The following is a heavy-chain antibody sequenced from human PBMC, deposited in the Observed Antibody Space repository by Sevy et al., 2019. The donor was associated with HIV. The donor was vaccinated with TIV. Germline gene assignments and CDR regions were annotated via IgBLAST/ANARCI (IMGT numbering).Heavy chain of an antibody. Sequence: GESLKISCKGSGYRFTNFWIDWVRQMPGKGLEWMGVIYPGDSDVRYSPSFEGQVTISADKSINTAYLEWETLKASDTAIYYCARHSTNYGDFGNAFDIWGQGTVVTVSS. J-gene: IGHJ3*02. V-gene: IGHV5-51*01. D-gene: IGHD4-17*01. CDR3: ARHSTNYGDFGNAFDI. CDR2: IYPGDSDV. CDR1: GYRFTNFW.